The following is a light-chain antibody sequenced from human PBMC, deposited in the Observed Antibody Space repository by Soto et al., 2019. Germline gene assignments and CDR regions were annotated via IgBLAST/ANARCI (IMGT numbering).Light chain of an antibody. CDR2: KAS. CDR1: EDISGW. J-gene: IGKJ2*01. V-gene: IGKV1-5*03. Sequence: DIQMTQSPSTLSASVGDRVTITCRASEDISGWLAWYQQKPGKAPKLLIYKASSLQSGVTSRFSGSEYGTEFILTVTSLQPDDFATYYCQQYKTSPYTVARGTKVDIK. CDR3: QQYKTSPYT.